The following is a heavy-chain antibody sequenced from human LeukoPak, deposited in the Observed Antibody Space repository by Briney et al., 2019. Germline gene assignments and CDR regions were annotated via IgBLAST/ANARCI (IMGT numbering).Heavy chain of an antibody. CDR1: GFTYQTPA. V-gene: IGHV3-23*01. J-gene: IGHJ4*02. D-gene: IGHD3-9*01. CDR3: AKTARVGILSTC. Sequence: GGSLSLSYAASGFTYQTPAAIGVRQAPGTGLEWVSGISGSGGSTYYADSVKGRFTISRDNSKNTLHLQMNSLRAEDTAVYYCAKTARVGILSTCCGQATLVTVSS. CDR2: ISGSGGST.